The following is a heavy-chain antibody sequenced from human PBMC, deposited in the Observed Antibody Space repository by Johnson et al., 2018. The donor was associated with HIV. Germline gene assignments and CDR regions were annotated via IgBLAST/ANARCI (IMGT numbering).Heavy chain of an antibody. CDR3: AKTITMIGRFDAFDI. J-gene: IGHJ3*02. Sequence: QVQLVESGGGVVQPGKSLRLTCEASGFTFSKYGMHWVRQTPGKGLEWVAVIWFDGTNEHYADSVKGRFTISRDNSKNSLYLQMNSLRAEDTAVYYCAKTITMIGRFDAFDIWGQGTMVTVSS. CDR1: GFTFSKYG. V-gene: IGHV3-33*06. D-gene: IGHD3-22*01. CDR2: IWFDGTNE.